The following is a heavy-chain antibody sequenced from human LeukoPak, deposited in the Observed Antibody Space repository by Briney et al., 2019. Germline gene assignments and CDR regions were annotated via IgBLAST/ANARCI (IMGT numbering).Heavy chain of an antibody. Sequence: GASVKVSCKASGDTFTNYYMHWVRQAPGQGLEWMGIINPTGDSTQYAQKFQGRVTMTRDTSTSTVYMELSSLRSEDTAVYYCARWAGARPGGYYDFWTGPYDYWGQGSLVTVSS. CDR1: GDTFTNYY. CDR2: INPTGDST. D-gene: IGHD3-3*01. V-gene: IGHV1-46*01. CDR3: ARWAGARPGGYYDFWTGPYDY. J-gene: IGHJ4*02.